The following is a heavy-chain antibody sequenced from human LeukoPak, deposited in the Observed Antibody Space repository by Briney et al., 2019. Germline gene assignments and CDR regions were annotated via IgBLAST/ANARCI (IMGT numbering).Heavy chain of an antibody. CDR3: ARRPINYYYYGMDV. CDR1: GFTFSTYS. CDR2: ISSSSSTI. V-gene: IGHV3-48*01. J-gene: IGHJ6*02. Sequence: GGSLRLSCAASGFTFSTYSMNWVRQAPGKGLEWVSYISSSSSTIYYADSVKGRFTISRENAQNSLYLQMNSLRADDPAVYYCARRPINYYYYGMDVWGQGTTVTVSS.